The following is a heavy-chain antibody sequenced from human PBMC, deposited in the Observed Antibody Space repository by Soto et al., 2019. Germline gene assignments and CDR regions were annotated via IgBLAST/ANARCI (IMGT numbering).Heavy chain of an antibody. D-gene: IGHD5-12*01. CDR1: GGTFNNYA. V-gene: IGHV1-69*17. CDR2: IIPIFGIT. Sequence: QVQLVQSGAEVKKPGSSVKVSCKASGGTFNNYAISWVRQAPGQGLEWMAGIIPIFGITNYAQKFQGRLTISADKSTSTAYMELVRLTSEDTAVYYCARAADGYNYNWFDPWGQGTLVTVSS. J-gene: IGHJ5*02. CDR3: ARAADGYNYNWFDP.